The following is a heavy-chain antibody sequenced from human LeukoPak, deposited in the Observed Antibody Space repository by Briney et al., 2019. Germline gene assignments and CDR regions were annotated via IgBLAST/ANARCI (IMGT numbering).Heavy chain of an antibody. CDR2: IGIDSGNT. Sequence: GGALRLSCTASGVPFIEYSLYWVCQVPAKGQEWIAYIGIDSGNTKYADPVRGRFTISADKTKNSLYLQMNSLRVDDTAVYYCARDHNYAFDNWGQETLVSVAS. V-gene: IGHV3-48*01. CDR1: GVPFIEYS. J-gene: IGHJ4*02. D-gene: IGHD1-1*01. CDR3: ARDHNYAFDN.